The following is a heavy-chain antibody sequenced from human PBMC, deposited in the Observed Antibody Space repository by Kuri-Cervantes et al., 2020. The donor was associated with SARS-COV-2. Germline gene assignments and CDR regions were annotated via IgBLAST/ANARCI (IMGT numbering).Heavy chain of an antibody. D-gene: IGHD6-13*01. Sequence: ASVKVSCKASGYTFTSYDMHWVRQAPGQGLEWMGIINPNGGTTSYAQKLQGRVTMTSDTSTSTVYMELSSLRSEDTAVYYCARVRIASAGTDAFDIWGQGTMVTVSS. J-gene: IGHJ3*02. CDR1: GYTFTSYD. CDR2: INPNGGTT. CDR3: ARVRIASAGTDAFDI. V-gene: IGHV1-46*01.